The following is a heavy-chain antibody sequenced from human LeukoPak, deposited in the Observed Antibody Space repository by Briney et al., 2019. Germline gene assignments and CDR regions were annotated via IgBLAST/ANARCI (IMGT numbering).Heavy chain of an antibody. V-gene: IGHV4-4*02. J-gene: IGHJ4*02. CDR3: SRENGAFSPFGY. D-gene: IGHD2-8*01. CDR2: VSLSGLT. Sequence: SETLSLTCGVSGGSITSTNWWCWVRQPPGQGLEWIGEVSLSGLTNYNPSLSSRVIMALDTSKNHLSLHLTSVTAADTAVYYCSRENGAFSPFGYWGQGYLVTVLS. CDR1: GGSITSTNW.